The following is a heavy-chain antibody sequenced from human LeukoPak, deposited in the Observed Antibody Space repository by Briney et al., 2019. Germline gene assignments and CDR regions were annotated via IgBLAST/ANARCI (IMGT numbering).Heavy chain of an antibody. CDR1: GYTFTSYY. Sequence: ASVKVSCTAPGYTFTSYYMYWGRQAPGQGLEWMGIINPSGGSTSYAQKFQGRVTMTRDTSTSTVYMELSSLRSEDTAVYYCARTSGSYYHDYWGQGTLVTVSS. CDR3: ARTSGSYYHDY. CDR2: INPSGGST. J-gene: IGHJ4*02. D-gene: IGHD1-26*01. V-gene: IGHV1-46*01.